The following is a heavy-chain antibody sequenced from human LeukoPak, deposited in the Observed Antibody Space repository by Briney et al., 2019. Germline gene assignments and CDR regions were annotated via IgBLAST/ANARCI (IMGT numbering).Heavy chain of an antibody. D-gene: IGHD2-8*01. Sequence: GASVKVSCKASGYTFANYGVHWVRHAPGQRLEWMGWINGGNGYTKYSQKFQGRVTITGDTSASTAYMDLSSLRSEDTAVYYCARYINGAFDYWGQGTLVTVSS. CDR2: INGGNGYT. CDR3: ARYINGAFDY. CDR1: GYTFANYG. V-gene: IGHV1-3*01. J-gene: IGHJ4*02.